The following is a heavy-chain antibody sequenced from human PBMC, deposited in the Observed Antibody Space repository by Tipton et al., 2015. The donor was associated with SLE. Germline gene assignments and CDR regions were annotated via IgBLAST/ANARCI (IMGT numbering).Heavy chain of an antibody. CDR1: GFTFRNYG. J-gene: IGHJ4*02. D-gene: IGHD3-22*01. V-gene: IGHV3-33*01. CDR3: ARDDDTSGHYSYFGY. Sequence: SLRLSCEASGFTFRNYGMHWVRQAPGKGLDWVAGIWYHGRDQYYADSVKGRFTISRDNSKNTLYLQMNSLGAEDTAVYYCARDDDTSGHYSYFGYWGQGTLVTVSS. CDR2: IWYHGRDQ.